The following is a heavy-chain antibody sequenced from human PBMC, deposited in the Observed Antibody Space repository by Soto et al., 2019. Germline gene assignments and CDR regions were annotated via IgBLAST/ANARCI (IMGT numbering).Heavy chain of an antibody. CDR1: GFTFTNYC. D-gene: IGHD3-16*02. J-gene: IGHJ6*02. CDR3: ARGIQYRYGMDV. Sequence: EVQLVESGGTLVQPGGSLRLSCAATGFTFTNYCMHWVRQAPGKGLVWVSRINGDGSNTFYADSVKGRHTISRDNAENTVYLQMNSLRAEDTAVYYCARGIQYRYGMDVWGQGTTVTVSS. V-gene: IGHV3-74*01. CDR2: INGDGSNT.